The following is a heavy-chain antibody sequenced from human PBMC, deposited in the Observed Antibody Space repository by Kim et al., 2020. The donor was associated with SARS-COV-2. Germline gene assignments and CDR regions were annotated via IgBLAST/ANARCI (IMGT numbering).Heavy chain of an antibody. CDR2: INTNTGNP. CDR3: ARTFYDSSAYYYVDY. Sequence: ASVKVSCKASGYTFTTYGMNWVRQAPGQGLEWMRWINTNTGNPTFAQGFTGRFVFSLDTSVSTAYLQISSLKAEDTAVYYCARTFYDSSAYYYVDYWGQGTLVTVSS. CDR1: GYTFTTYG. D-gene: IGHD3-22*01. V-gene: IGHV7-4-1*02. J-gene: IGHJ4*02.